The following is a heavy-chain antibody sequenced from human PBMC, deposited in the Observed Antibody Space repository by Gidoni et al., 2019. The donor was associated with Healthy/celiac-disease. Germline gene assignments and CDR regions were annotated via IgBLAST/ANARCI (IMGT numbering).Heavy chain of an antibody. CDR3: ARDGVTTFIGDSYYYGMDV. V-gene: IGHV3-30-3*01. CDR2: ISYDGSNK. D-gene: IGHD4-17*01. Sequence: QVQLVESGGGVVQPGRSLRLSCAASGFTFSSYAMHWVRQAPGKGLEWVAVISYDGSNKYYADSVKGRFTISRDNSKNTLYLQMNSLRAEDTAVYYCARDGVTTFIGDSYYYGMDVWGQGTTVTVSS. CDR1: GFTFSSYA. J-gene: IGHJ6*02.